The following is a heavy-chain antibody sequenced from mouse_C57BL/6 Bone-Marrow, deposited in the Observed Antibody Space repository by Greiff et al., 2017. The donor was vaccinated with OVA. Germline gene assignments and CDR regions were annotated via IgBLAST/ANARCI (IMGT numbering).Heavy chain of an antibody. Sequence: EVQRVESGGGLVQPGGSMKLSCVASGFTFSNYWMNWVRQSPETGLEWVAQIRLKSDNYATTYAESVKGRFTISREDSKSSVYLQMNNLRAEDTGIYYCSLRRQYCDVWGTGTTVTVSS. CDR3: SLRRQYCDV. CDR2: IRLKSDNYAT. V-gene: IGHV6-3*01. CDR1: GFTFSNYW. J-gene: IGHJ1*03. D-gene: IGHD2-12*01.